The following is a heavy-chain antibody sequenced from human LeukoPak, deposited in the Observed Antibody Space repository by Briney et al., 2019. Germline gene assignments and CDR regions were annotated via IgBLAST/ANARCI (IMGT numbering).Heavy chain of an antibody. CDR2: INPNSGGT. D-gene: IGHD5-18*01. J-gene: IGHJ5*02. CDR3: ARDTAMFPKWFDP. Sequence: GASVKVSCKASGYTFTGYYMHWVRQAPGQGVEWMGWINPNSGGTNYAQKFQGRVTMTRDTSISTAYMELSRLRSDDTAVYYCARDTAMFPKWFDPWGQGTLVTVSS. CDR1: GYTFTGYY. V-gene: IGHV1-2*02.